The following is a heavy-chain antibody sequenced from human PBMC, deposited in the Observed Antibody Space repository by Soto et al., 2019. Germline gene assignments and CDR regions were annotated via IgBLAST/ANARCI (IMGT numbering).Heavy chain of an antibody. CDR2: IDPSDSYT. J-gene: IGHJ6*02. D-gene: IGHD2-15*01. Sequence: GESLKISCKGSGYSFTIYCISWVRQMPGKGLEWMGRIDPSDSYTNYSPSFQGHVTISADKSISTAYLQWSSLKASDTAMYYCARPGRMLLYGMDVWGQGTTVTVSS. V-gene: IGHV5-10-1*01. CDR1: GYSFTIYC. CDR3: ARPGRMLLYGMDV.